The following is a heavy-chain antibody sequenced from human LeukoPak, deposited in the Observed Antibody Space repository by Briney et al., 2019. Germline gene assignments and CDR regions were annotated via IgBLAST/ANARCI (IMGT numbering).Heavy chain of an antibody. CDR2: IYSGVST. Sequence: VGSLRLSCAASGFTFSSYSMNWVRQAPGKGLEWVSVIYSGVSTYYADSVKGRFTISRDNSKNTLYLQMNSLRAEDTAVYYCAREYYCSSTSCYTKGNYYYYMDVWGKGTTVTVSS. CDR1: GFTFSSYS. V-gene: IGHV3-66*02. CDR3: AREYYCSSTSCYTKGNYYYYMDV. J-gene: IGHJ6*03. D-gene: IGHD2-2*02.